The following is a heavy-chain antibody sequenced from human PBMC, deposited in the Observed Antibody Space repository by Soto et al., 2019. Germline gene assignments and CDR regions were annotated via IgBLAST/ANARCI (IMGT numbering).Heavy chain of an antibody. CDR2: ISYDESNK. CDR1: GFTFSIYG. CDR3: AKDQDVAADEYYFDY. Sequence: SMKLSCAASGFTFSIYGMHGVRQAPGQGLEWVAVISYDESNKYYRDSVKGRFSISRDNSKNTLFLQMNSLRTEDTAIYYCAKDQDVAADEYYFDYWGQGTLVTVSS. V-gene: IGHV3-30*18. D-gene: IGHD6-13*01. J-gene: IGHJ4*02.